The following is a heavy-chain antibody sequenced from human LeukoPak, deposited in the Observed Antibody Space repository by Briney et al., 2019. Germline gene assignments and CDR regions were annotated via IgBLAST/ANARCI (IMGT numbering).Heavy chain of an antibody. CDR2: ISGSGGST. V-gene: IGHV3-23*01. CDR1: GFTFSSYA. Sequence: GGSLRLSCAASGFTFSSYAMSWVRQAPGKGLEWVSAISGSGGSTYYADSVKGRFTISRDNSKNTPYLQMNSLRAEDTAVYYCAKDRRVDIVATIENWGQGTLVTVSS. D-gene: IGHD5-12*01. CDR3: AKDRRVDIVATIEN. J-gene: IGHJ4*02.